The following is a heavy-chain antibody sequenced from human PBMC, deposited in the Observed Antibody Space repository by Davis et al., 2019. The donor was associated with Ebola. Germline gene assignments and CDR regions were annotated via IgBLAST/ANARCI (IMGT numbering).Heavy chain of an antibody. J-gene: IGHJ4*02. Sequence: GESLKISCAASGFTFSSYAMHWVRQAPGKGLEWVAVISYDGSNKYYADSVKGRFTISRDNSKNTLYLQMNSLRAEDTAVYYCARAEITMVRGLGYWGQGTLVTVSS. V-gene: IGHV3-30-3*01. CDR3: ARAEITMVRGLGY. CDR2: ISYDGSNK. CDR1: GFTFSSYA. D-gene: IGHD3-10*01.